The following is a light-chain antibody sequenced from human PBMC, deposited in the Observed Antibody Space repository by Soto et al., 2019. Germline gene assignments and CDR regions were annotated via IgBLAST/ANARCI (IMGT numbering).Light chain of an antibody. CDR1: SSDVGGYNY. Sequence: QSALTQPPSASGSPGQSVTISCTGTSSDVGGYNYVSWFQHHPGKAPKLMIYEVSKRPSGVPDRFSGSKSGNTASLTVSGLQAEDEDDYYCSSYAGSNNLVFGGGTQLTVL. CDR2: EVS. V-gene: IGLV2-8*01. CDR3: SSYAGSNNLV. J-gene: IGLJ2*01.